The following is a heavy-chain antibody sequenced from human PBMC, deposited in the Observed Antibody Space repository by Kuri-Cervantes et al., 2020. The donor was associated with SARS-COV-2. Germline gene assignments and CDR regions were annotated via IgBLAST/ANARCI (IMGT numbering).Heavy chain of an antibody. CDR1: GFTFDDYA. CDR3: AKGGYNWNYDAFDI. CDR2: ISWNSGSI. Sequence: LSLTCAASGFTFDDYAMHWVRQAPGKGLEWVSGISWNSGSIGYADSVKGRFTISRDNAKNSLYLQMNSLRGEDMALYYCAKGGYNWNYDAFDIWGQGTMVTVS. V-gene: IGHV3-9*03. J-gene: IGHJ3*02. D-gene: IGHD1-7*01.